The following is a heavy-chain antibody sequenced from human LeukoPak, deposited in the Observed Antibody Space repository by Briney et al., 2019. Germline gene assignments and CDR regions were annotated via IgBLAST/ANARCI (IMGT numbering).Heavy chain of an antibody. CDR1: GGSISSGSYY. D-gene: IGHD2-2*01. J-gene: IGHJ4*02. V-gene: IGHV4-61*02. CDR3: ARGSTKYCSSISCYPRVFDY. Sequence: SETLSLTCTVSGGSISSGSYYWSWIRQPAGKGLEWIGRIYTSGSTNYNPSLKSRVTISVDTSKNQFSLKLSSVTAADTAVYYCARGSTKYCSSISCYPRVFDYWGQGTLVTVSS. CDR2: IYTSGST.